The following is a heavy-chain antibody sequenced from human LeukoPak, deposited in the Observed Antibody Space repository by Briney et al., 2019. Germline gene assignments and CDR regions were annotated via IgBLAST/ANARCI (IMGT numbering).Heavy chain of an antibody. CDR3: AKDRDDYVWGSYLGAFDI. J-gene: IGHJ3*02. D-gene: IGHD3-16*01. V-gene: IGHV3-21*04. CDR2: ISSDSNYI. Sequence: GGSLRLSCAASGFIFRTYSVNWVRQAPGKGLEWVSSISSDSNYIYYADSVKGRFTISRDNSKNTLYLQMNTLRAEDTAVYYCAKDRDDYVWGSYLGAFDIWGQGTMVTVSS. CDR1: GFIFRTYS.